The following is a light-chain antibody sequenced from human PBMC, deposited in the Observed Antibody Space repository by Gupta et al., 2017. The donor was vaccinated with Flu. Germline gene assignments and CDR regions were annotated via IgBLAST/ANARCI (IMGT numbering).Light chain of an antibody. CDR1: QSVSSN. J-gene: IGKJ1*01. Sequence: IVLTQSPATLSVSPGERATLSCRASQSVSSNLAWYQQKPGQAPRFLIYGASTRATGIPARLRGSGSGTEFTLTISSLQAEDLAVYYCKQYNNWPMTFGQGTKVEIK. CDR2: GAS. V-gene: IGKV3-15*01. CDR3: KQYNNWPMT.